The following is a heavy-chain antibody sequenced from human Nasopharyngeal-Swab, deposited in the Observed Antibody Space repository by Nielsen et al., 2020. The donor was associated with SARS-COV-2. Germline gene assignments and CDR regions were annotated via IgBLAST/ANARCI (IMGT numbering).Heavy chain of an antibody. D-gene: IGHD3-16*01. CDR3: ARDSKVWGETLDY. CDR1: GFTFSSYG. CDR2: IWYDGSNK. V-gene: IGHV3-33*01. J-gene: IGHJ4*02. Sequence: GESLKISCAASGFTFSSYGMHWVRQAPGKGLEWVAVIWYDGSNKYYADSVKGRFNISRDNSKNTLSLQMNSLRAEDTAVYYCARDSKVWGETLDYWGQGTLVTVSS.